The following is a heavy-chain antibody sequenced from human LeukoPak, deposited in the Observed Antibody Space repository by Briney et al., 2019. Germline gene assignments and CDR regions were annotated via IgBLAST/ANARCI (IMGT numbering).Heavy chain of an antibody. J-gene: IGHJ4*01. CDR3: ARYLYDGVYGCSRTSCYTPRFDY. V-gene: IGHV3-21*01. CDR1: GFTFSSYS. CDR2: ISSSSSYI. Sequence: GGSLRLSCAASGFTFSSYSMNWVRQAPGKGLEWVSSISSSSSYIYYADSVKGRFTISRDNAKNSLYLQMNSLRAEDTAVYYCARYLYDGVYGCSRTSCYTPRFDYWGQGTLVTVSS. D-gene: IGHD2-2*02.